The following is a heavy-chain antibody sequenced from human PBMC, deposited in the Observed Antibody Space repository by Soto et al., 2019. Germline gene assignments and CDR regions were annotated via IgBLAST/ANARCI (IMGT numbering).Heavy chain of an antibody. CDR1: GASISSYY. J-gene: IGHJ6*02. D-gene: IGHD4-17*01. V-gene: IGHV4-59*12. CDR2: IFQSVST. CDR3: ASSEMTTVTFYGMDV. Sequence: SETLSLTCTVSGASISSYYWSWIRQPPGKGLEWIGYIFQSVSTNYNPSLKSRVTISVDTSKNQFSLKLSSVTAADTAVYYCASSEMTTVTFYGMDVWGQGTTVTVSS.